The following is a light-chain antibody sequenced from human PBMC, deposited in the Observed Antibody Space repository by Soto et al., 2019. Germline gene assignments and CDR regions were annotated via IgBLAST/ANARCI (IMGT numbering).Light chain of an antibody. CDR1: QSVSSF. CDR2: DVS. Sequence: EIVLTQSPVTLSLSPGERATLSCRASQSVSSFLAWYQQKRGQPPRLLIYDVSSRAAGIPARFSGSGSGTDFPLTISSLEPEDFAVYYCQQRTDWPPVYTFGQGTKLEIK. J-gene: IGKJ2*01. V-gene: IGKV3-11*01. CDR3: QQRTDWPPVYT.